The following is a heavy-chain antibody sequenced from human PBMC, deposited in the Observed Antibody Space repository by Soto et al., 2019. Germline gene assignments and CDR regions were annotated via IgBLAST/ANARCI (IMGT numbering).Heavy chain of an antibody. J-gene: IGHJ4*02. V-gene: IGHV3-53*01. CDR3: AKNPPPPGPSLIMITFREAYYFDY. Sequence: GGSLRLSCAPSGFTVSNNYMNWIRQAPGKGLEWVSLIYSDGSTYYADSVKGRFTISRDNSKNTLYLQMNSLRAEDTAVYYCAKNPPPPGPSLIMITFREAYYFDYWGQGTLVTVSS. D-gene: IGHD3-16*01. CDR1: GFTVSNNY. CDR2: IYSDGST.